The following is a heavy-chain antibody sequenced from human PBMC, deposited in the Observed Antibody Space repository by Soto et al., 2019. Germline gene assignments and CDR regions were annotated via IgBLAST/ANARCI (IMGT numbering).Heavy chain of an antibody. D-gene: IGHD5-12*01. CDR1: GDSVSSNTVA. CDR3: ARGDIVKRFDY. Sequence: PSQTLSLTCAISGDSVSSNTVAWNWIRQSPSRGLEWLGRTLYRSKWSSDYAVSVKSRISVNPDTSKNQFSLQLNSVTPDDTAVYYCARGDIVKRFDYWGQGTLVTVSS. V-gene: IGHV6-1*01. CDR2: TLYRSKWSS. J-gene: IGHJ4*02.